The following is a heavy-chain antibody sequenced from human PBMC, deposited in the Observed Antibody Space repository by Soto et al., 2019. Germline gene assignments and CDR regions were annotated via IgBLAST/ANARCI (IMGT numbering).Heavy chain of an antibody. CDR2: IKQDGSEK. V-gene: IGHV3-7*01. J-gene: IGHJ4*02. CDR1: GFTFSSYW. D-gene: IGHD3-22*01. CDR3: AREYYYDSSGYDY. Sequence: GGSLRLSCAASGFTFSSYWMSWVRQAPGKGLEWVANIKQDGSEKYYVDSVKGRFTISRDNTKNSLYLQMNSLRAEDTAVYYCAREYYYDSSGYDYWGQGTLVTVSS.